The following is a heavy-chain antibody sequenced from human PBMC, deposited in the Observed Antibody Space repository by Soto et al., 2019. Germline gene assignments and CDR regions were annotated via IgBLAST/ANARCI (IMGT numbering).Heavy chain of an antibody. CDR1: GGSISSYY. V-gene: IGHV4-59*01. J-gene: IGHJ3*02. CDR3: ARDPTYYDILTGYYWGAFDI. Sequence: SETLSLTCTVSGGSISSYYWNWIRQPPGKGLEWIGYIYYSGSTNYNPSLKSRVTISVDTSKNQFSLKLSSVTAADTAVYYCARDPTYYDILTGYYWGAFDIWGQGTMVTVSS. D-gene: IGHD3-9*01. CDR2: IYYSGST.